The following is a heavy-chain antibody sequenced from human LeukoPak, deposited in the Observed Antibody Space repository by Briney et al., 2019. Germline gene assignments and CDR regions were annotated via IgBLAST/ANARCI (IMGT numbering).Heavy chain of an antibody. CDR1: GFTFSSYS. V-gene: IGHV3-21*01. J-gene: IGHJ4*02. CDR3: ARSTSETGKDY. D-gene: IGHD3-9*01. Sequence: GGSLRLSCAASGFTFSSYSMNWVRQAPGKGLEWVSSLSRDSKYIYYADSVKGRFTISRDNAKNSVYLQMSSLRAEDTAVYYCARSTSETGKDYWGQGTLVTVSS. CDR2: LSRDSKYI.